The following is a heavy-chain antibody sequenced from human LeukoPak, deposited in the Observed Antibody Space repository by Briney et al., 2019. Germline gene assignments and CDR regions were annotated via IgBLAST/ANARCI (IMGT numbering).Heavy chain of an antibody. V-gene: IGHV1-69*04. D-gene: IGHD5-12*01. CDR3: ARAHVDIVAPRPVMDV. J-gene: IGHJ6*02. Sequence: SVKVSCKASGGTFSSYAISWVRQAPGQGLEWMGRIIPIFGIANYAQKFQGRVTITADKSTSTAYMGLSSLRSEDTAVYYCARAHVDIVAPRPVMDVWGQGTTVTVSS. CDR2: IIPIFGIA. CDR1: GGTFSSYA.